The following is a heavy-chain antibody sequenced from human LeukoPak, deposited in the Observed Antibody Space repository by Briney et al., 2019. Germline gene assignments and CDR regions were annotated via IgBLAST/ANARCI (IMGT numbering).Heavy chain of an antibody. CDR3: ARRYYYDSSGYYSDAFDI. CDR1: GGSISSSSYY. J-gene: IGHJ3*02. Sequence: SSETLSLTCTVSGGSISSSSYYWGWIRQPPGKGLEWIGSIYYSGSTYYNPSLKSRVTISVDTSKNQFSLKLSSVTAADTAVYYCARRYYYDSSGYYSDAFDIWGQGTMVTVSS. V-gene: IGHV4-39*01. D-gene: IGHD3-22*01. CDR2: IYYSGST.